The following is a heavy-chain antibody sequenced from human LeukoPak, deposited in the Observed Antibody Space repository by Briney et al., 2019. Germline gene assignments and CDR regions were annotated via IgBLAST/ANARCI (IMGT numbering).Heavy chain of an antibody. J-gene: IGHJ4*02. V-gene: IGHV4-30-2*06. D-gene: IGHD3-22*01. CDR3: ARGAQFYYDTSGYFDY. CDR2: ISHTGGT. CDR1: GSSISSPSYS. Sequence: SETLSLTCTVSGSSISSPSYSWSWIRQSAGKGLEWIGYISHTGGTLDNPSLTSRVTMSLDRSRSQFSLRLSSVTAADTAVYYCARGAQFYYDTSGYFDYWGQGILVTVSS.